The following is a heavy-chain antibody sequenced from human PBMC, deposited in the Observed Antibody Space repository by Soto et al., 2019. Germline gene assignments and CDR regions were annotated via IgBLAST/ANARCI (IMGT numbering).Heavy chain of an antibody. CDR3: ARGAPYCTSATCPKFYDMDV. D-gene: IGHD2-2*01. CDR1: GGTFGSYA. V-gene: IGHV1-69*13. J-gene: IGHJ6*02. Sequence: SVKVSCKASGGTFGSYAITWVRRAPGQGLEWLGGIIPILNSPAYAQKFQARVVITADEITNTAYMELNSLRFDDTAVYYCARGAPYCTSATCPKFYDMDVWGQGTTVTVSS. CDR2: IIPILNSP.